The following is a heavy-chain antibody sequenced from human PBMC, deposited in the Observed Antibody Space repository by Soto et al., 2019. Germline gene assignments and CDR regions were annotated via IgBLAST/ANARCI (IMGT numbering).Heavy chain of an antibody. CDR2: FYPGVSDT. V-gene: IGHV5-51*01. D-gene: IGHD1-26*01. J-gene: IGHJ5*02. CDR1: GYNFTRFW. CDR3: ARCWGNVATTCNWFDP. Sequence: LGESLKISCKGSGYNFTRFWIGWVRQMPGKGLEWLVIFYPGVSDTRYSPSFRGQVIISVDKSFNTTYLQWPSLKTSDTAIYYCARCWGNVATTCNWFDPWGQGTLVTVS.